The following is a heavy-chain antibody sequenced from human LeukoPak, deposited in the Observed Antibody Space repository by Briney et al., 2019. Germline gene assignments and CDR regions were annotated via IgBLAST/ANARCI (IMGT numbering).Heavy chain of an antibody. CDR3: ARAREYCTNGVCYRGIGNFDY. V-gene: IGHV4-59*12. Sequence: PSETLSLTCTVSGGSISSYYWSWIRQPPGKGLEWIGYIYHSGSTYYNPSLKSRVTISVDRSKNQFSLKLSSVTAADTAVYYCARAREYCTNGVCYRGIGNFDYWGQGTLVTVSS. CDR2: IYHSGST. CDR1: GGSISSYY. J-gene: IGHJ4*02. D-gene: IGHD2-8*01.